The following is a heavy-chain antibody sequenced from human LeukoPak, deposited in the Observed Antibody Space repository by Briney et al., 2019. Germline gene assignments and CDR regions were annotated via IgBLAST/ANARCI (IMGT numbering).Heavy chain of an antibody. V-gene: IGHV3-30*04. J-gene: IGHJ4*02. CDR2: ISYDGSNK. CDR1: GFIFSNYA. D-gene: IGHD2-2*01. Sequence: PGRSLRLSCAASGFIFSNYAMHWVRQAPDKGLEWVAVISYDGSNKYYADSVKGRFTISRDNSKNTLYLQMNSLRAEYTAVYYCGILQIVPVAMPFDYWGQGTLVTVSS. CDR3: GILQIVPVAMPFDY.